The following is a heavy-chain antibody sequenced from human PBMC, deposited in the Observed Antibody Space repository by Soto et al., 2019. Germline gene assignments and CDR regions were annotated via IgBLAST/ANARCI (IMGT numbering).Heavy chain of an antibody. V-gene: IGHV4-34*01. CDR1: GGSFSGYY. CDR2: INHSGST. D-gene: IGHD2-2*01. J-gene: IGHJ4*02. CDR3: ALSSLYFDY. Sequence: SETLSLTCAVYGGSFSGYYWSWIRQPPGKGLEWIGEINHSGSTNYNPSLKSRVTISVDTSKNQFSLKLSSVTAADKAVYYCALSSLYFDYWGQGTLVTVS.